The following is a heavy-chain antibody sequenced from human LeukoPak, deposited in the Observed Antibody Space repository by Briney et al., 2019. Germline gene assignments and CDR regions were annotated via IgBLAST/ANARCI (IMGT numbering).Heavy chain of an antibody. J-gene: IGHJ4*02. CDR1: EYSFATYW. D-gene: IGHD1-26*01. CDR2: IFPSDPET. Sequence: GESLKISCQGSEYSFATYWIAWLRQIPGKGLGWMGIIFPSDPETRYHPFFQGQVTLPADTSIQPALLQWSSLKASDTTMYYCARPLQGIVGATGFDYWGQGTLVTVSS. CDR3: ARPLQGIVGATGFDY. V-gene: IGHV5-51*01.